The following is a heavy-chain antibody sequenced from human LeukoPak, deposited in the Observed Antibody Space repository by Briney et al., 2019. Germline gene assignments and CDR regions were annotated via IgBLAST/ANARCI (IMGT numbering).Heavy chain of an antibody. CDR2: ISKDGSNK. D-gene: IGHD6-19*01. CDR1: GFTFSSYN. Sequence: GGSLRLSCAASGFTFSSYNMHWVRQAQGKGLEWVAVISKDGSNKYYADSVKGRFTISRDNSKITVYVEMNSLRGEDTAVYYCARRPPAVAGLDYWGQGTLVTVSS. CDR3: ARRPPAVAGLDY. V-gene: IGHV3-30*03. J-gene: IGHJ4*02.